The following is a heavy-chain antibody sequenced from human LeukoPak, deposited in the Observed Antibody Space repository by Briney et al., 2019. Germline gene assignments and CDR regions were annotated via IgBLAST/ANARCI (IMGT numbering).Heavy chain of an antibody. Sequence: GGSLRLSCAASGLTVSSNYMNWVRQAPGKGLEWVSALYIGGNTYYADSVRGRFTISRDNSKNTLYLQMNSLRSEDTAVYYCARGYSSSPRTGYGMDVWGQGTTVTVSS. CDR2: LYIGGNT. D-gene: IGHD6-13*01. CDR1: GLTVSSNY. V-gene: IGHV3-53*05. CDR3: ARGYSSSPRTGYGMDV. J-gene: IGHJ6*02.